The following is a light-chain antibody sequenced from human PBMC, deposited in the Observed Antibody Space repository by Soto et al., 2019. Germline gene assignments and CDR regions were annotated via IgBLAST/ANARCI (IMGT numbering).Light chain of an antibody. J-gene: IGKJ1*01. CDR2: GAS. V-gene: IGKV3-15*01. CDR3: QQYNNWPRT. Sequence: EIVMTQSPATLSVSPGERATLSCRASQSISSNIAWYQQKPGQAPRLLIYGASTRATDIPARFSGSGSGTEFTLTITRLQSEDSAVYYCQQYNNWPRTFGQGTKVEI. CDR1: QSISSN.